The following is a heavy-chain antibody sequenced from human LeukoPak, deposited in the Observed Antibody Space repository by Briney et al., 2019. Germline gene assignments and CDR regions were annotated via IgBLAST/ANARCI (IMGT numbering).Heavy chain of an antibody. V-gene: IGHV1-2*02. J-gene: IGHJ3*02. D-gene: IGHD6-19*01. Sequence: ASVKVSCMASGYTFTGYYLQWVRQAPGQGRGCMGWINPNSGGTNYAQKLQGRVTMTRDTSISTAYMQLRRLKSDDTAVYHCARIGSSGWLTIGASDIWGQGTMVPVSS. CDR1: GYTFTGYY. CDR3: ARIGSSGWLTIGASDI. CDR2: INPNSGGT.